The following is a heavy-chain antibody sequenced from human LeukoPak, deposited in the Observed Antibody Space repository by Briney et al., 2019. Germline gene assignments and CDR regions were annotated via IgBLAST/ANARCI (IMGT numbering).Heavy chain of an antibody. Sequence: SQTLSLTCTVSGGSISSGSYYWSWIRQPAGQGLEWIGRIYTSGSTNYNPSLKSRVTISVDTSKNQLSLELSAVAAADTAVYYCAREGYCSGGSCLYYYYYYMDVWGKGTTVTVSS. CDR1: GGSISSGSYY. D-gene: IGHD2-15*01. J-gene: IGHJ6*03. CDR2: IYTSGST. CDR3: AREGYCSGGSCLYYYYYYMDV. V-gene: IGHV4-61*02.